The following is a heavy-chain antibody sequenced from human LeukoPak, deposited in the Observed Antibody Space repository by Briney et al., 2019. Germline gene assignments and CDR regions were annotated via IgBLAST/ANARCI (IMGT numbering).Heavy chain of an antibody. D-gene: IGHD3-22*01. Sequence: GESLKISCKGSGYSFTSYWIGWVRQMPGKGLEWMGIIYPGDSDTRYSPSFQGQVTISADKSISTAYLQWSSLKASDTAMYYCARLTYYYGSSGHGEGFDYWGQGTLVTVSS. V-gene: IGHV5-51*01. CDR3: ARLTYYYGSSGHGEGFDY. CDR2: IYPGDSDT. J-gene: IGHJ4*02. CDR1: GYSFTSYW.